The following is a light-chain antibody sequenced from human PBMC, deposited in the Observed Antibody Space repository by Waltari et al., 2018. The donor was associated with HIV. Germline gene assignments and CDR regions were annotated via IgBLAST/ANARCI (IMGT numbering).Light chain of an antibody. J-gene: IGKJ5*01. Sequence: VLTQSPATLSLSPGEAATPSCRPSQSVGTSLAWYQQKPGPAPRLLIYDASNRATGIAVRFSGSGSGTDFTLTISRLEPEDFALYYCQQRADWPVTFGQGTRLEIK. CDR2: DAS. CDR1: QSVGTS. V-gene: IGKV3-11*01. CDR3: QQRADWPVT.